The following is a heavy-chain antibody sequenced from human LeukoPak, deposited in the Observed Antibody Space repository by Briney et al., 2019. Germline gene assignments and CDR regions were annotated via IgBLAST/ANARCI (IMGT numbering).Heavy chain of an antibody. CDR3: ARDHVTIFGVVISTLMSDY. CDR1: GYTFTSYG. V-gene: IGHV1-18*01. J-gene: IGHJ4*02. CDR2: ISAYNGNT. D-gene: IGHD3-3*01. Sequence: ASVKVSCKASGYTFTSYGISRVRQAPGQGLEWMGWISAYNGNTNYAQKLQGRVTMTTDTSTSTAYMELRSLRSDDTAVYYCARDHVTIFGVVISTLMSDYWGQGTLVTVSS.